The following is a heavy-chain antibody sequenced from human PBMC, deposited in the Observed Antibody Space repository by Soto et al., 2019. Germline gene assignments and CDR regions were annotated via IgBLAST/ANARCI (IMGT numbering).Heavy chain of an antibody. CDR2: ISSSSSYI. V-gene: IGHV3-21*01. CDR1: GFTFSSYS. D-gene: IGHD5-18*01. CDR3: ASPRGYSYGYWHY. Sequence: EVQLVESGGGLVKPGGSLRLSCAASGFTFSSYSMNWVRQAPGKGLEWVSSISSSSSYIYYADSVKGRFTISRDNAKNSLYLQMNSLRAEDTAVYYCASPRGYSYGYWHYWGQGTLVTVSS. J-gene: IGHJ4*02.